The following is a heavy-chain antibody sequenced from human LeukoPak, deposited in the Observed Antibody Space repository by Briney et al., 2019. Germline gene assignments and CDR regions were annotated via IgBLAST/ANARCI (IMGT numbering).Heavy chain of an antibody. CDR3: ARDSLQPERPPYYYYMDV. V-gene: IGHV4-30-2*01. J-gene: IGHJ6*03. CDR1: GGSISSGGYY. CDR2: IYHSGST. D-gene: IGHD1-1*01. Sequence: TLSLTCTVSGGSISSGGYYWSWIRQPPGKGLEWIGYIYHSGSTYYNPSLKSRVTISVDRSKNQFSLKLSSVTAADTAVYYCARDSLQPERPPYYYYMDVWGKGTTVTVSS.